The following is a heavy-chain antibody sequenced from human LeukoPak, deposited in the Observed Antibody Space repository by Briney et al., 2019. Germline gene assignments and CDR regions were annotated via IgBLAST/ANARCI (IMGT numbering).Heavy chain of an antibody. V-gene: IGHV1-18*01. CDR1: GYTFTIYG. Sequence: ASVKVSCKASGYTFTIYGISWVRQAPGQGLEWMGWISAYSGYTNYAQKLQGRVTMTTDTSTSTAYMELRSLRSDDTAVYYCARDMSGSGWSDDAFDIWGQGTMVTVSS. CDR3: ARDMSGSGWSDDAFDI. D-gene: IGHD6-19*01. J-gene: IGHJ3*02. CDR2: ISAYSGYT.